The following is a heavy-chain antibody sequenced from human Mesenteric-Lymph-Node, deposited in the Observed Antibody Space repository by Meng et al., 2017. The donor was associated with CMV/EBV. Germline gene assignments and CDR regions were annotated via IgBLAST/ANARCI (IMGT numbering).Heavy chain of an antibody. CDR1: GYTFTNYG. J-gene: IGHJ6*02. D-gene: IGHD2-2*01. CDR3: ARSLGYCSNTSCISRYGMDV. V-gene: IGHV1-18*01. Sequence: ASVKVSCKASGYTFTNYGLRWVRRAPGQGLEWMGWISDYNGHTKYAQRLQGRVTMTRNTSISTACMELSSLTSEDTAVYYCARSLGYCSNTSCISRYGMDVWGQGTTVTVSS. CDR2: ISDYNGHT.